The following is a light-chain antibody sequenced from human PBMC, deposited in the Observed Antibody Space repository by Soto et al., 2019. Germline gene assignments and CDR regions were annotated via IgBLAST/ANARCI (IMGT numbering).Light chain of an antibody. CDR1: QSVSSSY. CDR2: GAS. V-gene: IGKV3-20*01. CDR3: QQYGSSPLFT. Sequence: EIVLTQSPGTLSLSPGERATLSCRASQSVSSSYLAWYQQKPGQAPRLLIYGASSRATGIPDRFSGSGSGTDFTLTISRLEPEDFAVYYCQQYGSSPLFTFGPGTTVEIK. J-gene: IGKJ3*01.